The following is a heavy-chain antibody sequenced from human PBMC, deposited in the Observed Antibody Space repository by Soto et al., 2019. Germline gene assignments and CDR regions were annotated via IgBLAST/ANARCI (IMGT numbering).Heavy chain of an antibody. CDR2: IQSGGTT. CDR1: GFTVSSKY. Sequence: EVQLVEFGGGLVQPGGSLRLSCAASGFTVSSKYMTWVRQAPGKGLEWVSLIQSGGTTYYADSVKGRFTISRDTSENTLHLQMDSLRVVDTAVYYCARDVVLCDGGRCYGIPLDVWGKRTTVTVSS. V-gene: IGHV3-66*01. CDR3: ARDVVLCDGGRCYGIPLDV. J-gene: IGHJ6*04. D-gene: IGHD2-15*01.